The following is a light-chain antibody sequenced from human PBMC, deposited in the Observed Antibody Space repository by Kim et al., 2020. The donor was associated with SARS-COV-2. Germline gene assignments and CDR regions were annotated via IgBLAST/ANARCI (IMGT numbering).Light chain of an antibody. J-gene: IGLJ1*01. CDR2: KDN. CDR1: RLGDKY. V-gene: IGLV3-1*01. Sequence: VSPEQTASISCSGDRLGDKYACWYQQKPGQSPVLVIYKDNKRPSGIPARFSGSNSGNTATLTISGTQAMDEADYYCQAWDNSAYVFGTGTQVTVL. CDR3: QAWDNSAYV.